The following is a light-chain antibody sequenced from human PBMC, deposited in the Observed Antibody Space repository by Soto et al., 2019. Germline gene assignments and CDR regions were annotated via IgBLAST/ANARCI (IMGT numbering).Light chain of an antibody. Sequence: EIVLTQSPGTLSLSPGERATLSCRASQSVSSSSLAWFQQKPGQAPRLLIYHASSRATGIPDRFSGSGSGTDFTLTISRLEPEDFAVYYCQQYVSSPPYTFGQGTKLEIK. CDR2: HAS. J-gene: IGKJ2*01. CDR3: QQYVSSPPYT. CDR1: QSVSSSS. V-gene: IGKV3-20*01.